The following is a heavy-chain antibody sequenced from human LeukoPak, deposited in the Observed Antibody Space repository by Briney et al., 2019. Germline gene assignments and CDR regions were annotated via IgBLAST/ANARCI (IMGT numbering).Heavy chain of an antibody. D-gene: IGHD6-19*01. CDR2: ISGSGGST. J-gene: IGHJ4*02. CDR1: GFTFSSYA. Sequence: HPGGSLRLSCAASGFTFSSYAMSWVRQAPGKGLEWVSAISGSGGSTYYADSVKGRFTISRDNSKNTLYLQMNSLRAEDTAVYYCAKDRVAVAGIPYYFDYWGQGTLVTVSS. V-gene: IGHV3-23*01. CDR3: AKDRVAVAGIPYYFDY.